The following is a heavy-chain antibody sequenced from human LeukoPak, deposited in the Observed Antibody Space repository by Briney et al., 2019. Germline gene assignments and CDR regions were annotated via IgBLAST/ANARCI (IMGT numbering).Heavy chain of an antibody. V-gene: IGHV3-7*01. Sequence: GGSLRLSCAASGFTFSSFWMSWVRQVPGMGLEWVANIKDDGSENHHVDSVRGRFTISRDNAKNSLYLQMNSLRAEDTAVYYCATNGHSHANWGQGTLVTVSS. D-gene: IGHD2-2*01. CDR3: ATNGHSHAN. CDR2: IKDDGSEN. J-gene: IGHJ4*02. CDR1: GFTFSSFW.